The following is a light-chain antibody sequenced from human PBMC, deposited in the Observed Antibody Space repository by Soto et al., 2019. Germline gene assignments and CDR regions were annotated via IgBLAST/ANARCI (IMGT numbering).Light chain of an antibody. CDR3: QESYSTRLT. Sequence: DIQMTQSPSSLSASVGDRVTITCRASQSISSYLNWYQQKPGKAPKLLIYAASNLQSGVPTRFSGRRSGTDFTRTISSLQPDDFATYYCQESYSTRLTFGGGTKVEIK. J-gene: IGKJ4*01. CDR1: QSISSY. V-gene: IGKV1-39*01. CDR2: AAS.